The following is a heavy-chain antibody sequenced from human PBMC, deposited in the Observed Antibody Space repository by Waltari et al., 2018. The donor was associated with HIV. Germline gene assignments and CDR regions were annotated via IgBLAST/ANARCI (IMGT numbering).Heavy chain of an antibody. CDR1: GVIFSSYA. V-gene: IGHV1-69*04. CDR3: ARAGYGSGSYYNVDDAFDI. D-gene: IGHD3-10*01. Sequence: VQLVQSGAEVKKPGSPVKVSCNASGVIFSSYATRCSRTAPGQGLEWMGRSIPILGIANYAQKFQGRVTITADKSTSTAYMELSSLRSEDTAVYYCARAGYGSGSYYNVDDAFDIWGQGTMVTVSS. J-gene: IGHJ3*02. CDR2: SIPILGIA.